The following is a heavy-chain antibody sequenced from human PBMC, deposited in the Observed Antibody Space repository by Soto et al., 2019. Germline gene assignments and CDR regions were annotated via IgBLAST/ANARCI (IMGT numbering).Heavy chain of an antibody. Sequence: LSLTFAVYVGSFSGYYWSWIRQPPGKGLEWIGELNDSGGTNYNASLKSRVSISVDTSKNQFSLKLSFVTAADTAVYYCARGRGGVQHWGQGTLVTV. J-gene: IGHJ1*01. CDR2: LNDSGGT. V-gene: IGHV4-34*01. CDR1: VGSFSGYY. CDR3: ARGRGGVQH. D-gene: IGHD3-10*01.